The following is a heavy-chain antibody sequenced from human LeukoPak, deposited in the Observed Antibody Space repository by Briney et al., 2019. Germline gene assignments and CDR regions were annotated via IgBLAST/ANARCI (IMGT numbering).Heavy chain of an antibody. CDR1: GFTFSKYW. CDR2: INTDGTVT. V-gene: IGHV3-74*01. J-gene: IGHJ4*02. D-gene: IGHD6-19*01. Sequence: GGSLRLSCAASGFTFSKYWMLWVRRAPGEGLESVSRINTDGTVTTYADSVKGRFTVSRDNADNTMFLQMNSVRDEDTAVYYCATKQWLAPPPDSWGQGTQVIVSS. CDR3: ATKQWLAPPPDS.